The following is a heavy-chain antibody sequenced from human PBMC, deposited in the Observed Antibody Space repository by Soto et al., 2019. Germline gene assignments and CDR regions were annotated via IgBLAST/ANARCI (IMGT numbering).Heavy chain of an antibody. CDR2: IVVGSGNT. D-gene: IGHD1-26*01. J-gene: IGHJ6*02. CDR3: AADFTLLLYYYGMDV. Sequence: QMQLVQSGPEVKKPGTSVKVSCKASGFTFTSSAVQWVRQARGQRLEWIGWIVVGSGNTNYAQKFQERVTITRDMSTSTAYMELSSLRSEDTAVYYCAADFTLLLYYYGMDVWGQGTTVTVSS. CDR1: GFTFTSSA. V-gene: IGHV1-58*01.